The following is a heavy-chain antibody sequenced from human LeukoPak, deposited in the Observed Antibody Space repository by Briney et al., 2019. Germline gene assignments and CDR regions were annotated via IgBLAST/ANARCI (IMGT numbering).Heavy chain of an antibody. V-gene: IGHV3-21*01. Sequence: GGSLRLSCAASGFTFSSYSMNWVRQAPGKGLEWVSSISSSSSYIYYADSVKGRFTISRDNAKNSLYLQMNSLRAEDTAVYYCARGESDIVVVVAAADFDYWGQGTLVTVSS. J-gene: IGHJ4*02. CDR2: ISSSSSYI. D-gene: IGHD2-15*01. CDR3: ARGESDIVVVVAAADFDY. CDR1: GFTFSSYS.